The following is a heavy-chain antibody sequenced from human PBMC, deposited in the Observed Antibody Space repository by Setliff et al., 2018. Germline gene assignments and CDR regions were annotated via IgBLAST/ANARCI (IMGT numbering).Heavy chain of an antibody. CDR2: INPKTGDT. Sequence: GASVKVSCKASGYPFIGYFMHWVRQAPGQGLEWMGWINPKTGDTLYAPKFQGRVTMTRDRSSNTAYMDLSRLTSDDTAVYYCARGAPGRYCSGGSCSYFDYWGQGILVT. V-gene: IGHV1-2*02. D-gene: IGHD2-15*01. J-gene: IGHJ4*02. CDR3: ARGAPGRYCSGGSCSYFDY. CDR1: GYPFIGYF.